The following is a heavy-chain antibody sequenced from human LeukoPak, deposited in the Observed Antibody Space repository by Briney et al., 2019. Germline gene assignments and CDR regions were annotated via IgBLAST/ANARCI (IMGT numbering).Heavy chain of an antibody. Sequence: SETLSLTCTVSGGSISSGGYYWSWIRQHPGKGLEWIGYIYYSGSTYYNPSLKSRVTISVDTSKNQFSLKLNSVTAADTAVYYCARDAQYSYGRMGYYFDYWGQGTLVTVSS. CDR1: GGSISSGGYY. D-gene: IGHD5-18*01. J-gene: IGHJ4*02. CDR3: ARDAQYSYGRMGYYFDY. CDR2: IYYSGST. V-gene: IGHV4-31*03.